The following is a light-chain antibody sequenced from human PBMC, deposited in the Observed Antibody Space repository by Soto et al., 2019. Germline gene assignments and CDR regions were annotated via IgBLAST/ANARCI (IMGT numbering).Light chain of an antibody. V-gene: IGLV2-8*01. CDR3: SSYAGSNTFV. J-gene: IGLJ1*01. CDR2: DFD. CDR1: SSDVGGYDS. Sequence: QSVLTHPPSASGSPGQSVTISCSGTSSDVGGYDSVSWYQHHPGKVPNLIIFDFDKWPSGVPDRFSGFKSGNTASLTVSGLRAEDEGDYYCSSYAGSNTFVFGTGTKVTVL.